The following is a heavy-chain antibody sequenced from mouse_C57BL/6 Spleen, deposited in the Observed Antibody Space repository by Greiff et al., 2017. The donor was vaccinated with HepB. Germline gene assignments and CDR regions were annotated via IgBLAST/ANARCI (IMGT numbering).Heavy chain of an antibody. CDR3: ARGNDGYYVWYFDV. J-gene: IGHJ1*03. CDR2: ISSGSSTI. Sequence: DVKLVESGGGLVKPGGSLKLSCAASGFTFSDYGMHWVRQAPEKGLEWVAYISSGSSTIYYADTVKGRFTISRDNAKNTLFLQMTSLRSEDTAMYYCARGNDGYYVWYFDVWGTGTTVTVSS. CDR1: GFTFSDYG. D-gene: IGHD2-3*01. V-gene: IGHV5-17*01.